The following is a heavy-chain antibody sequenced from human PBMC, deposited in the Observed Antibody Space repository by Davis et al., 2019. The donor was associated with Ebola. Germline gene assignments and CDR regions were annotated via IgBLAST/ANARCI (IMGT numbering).Heavy chain of an antibody. D-gene: IGHD6-19*01. CDR1: GFTFSSYA. CDR2: ISGSGGST. CDR3: AKDRHSGWYEYFQH. Sequence: GESLKISCAASGFTFSSYAMSWVRQAPGKGLEWVSAISGSGGSTYYADSVKGRFTISRDNSKNTLYLQMNSLRAEDTAVYYCAKDRHSGWYEYFQHWGQGTLVTVSS. J-gene: IGHJ1*01. V-gene: IGHV3-23*01.